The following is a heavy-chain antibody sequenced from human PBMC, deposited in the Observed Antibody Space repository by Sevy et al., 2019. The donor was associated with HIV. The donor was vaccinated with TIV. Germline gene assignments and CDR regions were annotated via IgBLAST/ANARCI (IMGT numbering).Heavy chain of an antibody. CDR3: TRGCSGGSCYSDLFYYYGMDV. J-gene: IGHJ6*02. Sequence: GGSLRLSCTASGFTFGDYAMSWVRQAPGKGLEWVGFIRSKAYGGTTEYAASVKGRFTISRDDSKSIAYLRMNSLKTEDTAVYYCTRGCSGGSCYSDLFYYYGMDVWGQGTTVTVSS. CDR1: GFTFGDYA. V-gene: IGHV3-49*04. D-gene: IGHD2-15*01. CDR2: IRSKAYGGTT.